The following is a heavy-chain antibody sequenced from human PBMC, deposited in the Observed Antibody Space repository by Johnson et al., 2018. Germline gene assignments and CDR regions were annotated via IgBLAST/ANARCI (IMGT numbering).Heavy chain of an antibody. Sequence: EVQLVESGGGLVQHGGSLRLSCAASGFTFSSYDMHWVRQATGKGMEWVSAIGTAGDTYYPGSVKGRLTISRENAKNSLYLQMNSLRAGDTAVDYWARGSNSSQPLYAAFDIWGQGTMVTVSS. J-gene: IGHJ3*02. D-gene: IGHD6-13*01. V-gene: IGHV3-13*01. CDR2: IGTAGDT. CDR3: ARGSNSSQPLYAAFDI. CDR1: GFTFSSYD.